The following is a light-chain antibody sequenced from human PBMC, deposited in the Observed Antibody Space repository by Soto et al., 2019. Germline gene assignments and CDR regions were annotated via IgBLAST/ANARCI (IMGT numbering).Light chain of an antibody. V-gene: IGKV2-28*01. CDR1: QSLLHSNGYNY. Sequence: DIVMTQSPLSLPVTPGEPASISCRSSQSLLHSNGYNYLDWYLQKPGQSPQLLIYWGSNRASGVPDRFSGSGSGTDFTLKISRVEAEDVGVYYCMQALQTPWTFGQGTKVDIQ. CDR2: WGS. J-gene: IGKJ1*01. CDR3: MQALQTPWT.